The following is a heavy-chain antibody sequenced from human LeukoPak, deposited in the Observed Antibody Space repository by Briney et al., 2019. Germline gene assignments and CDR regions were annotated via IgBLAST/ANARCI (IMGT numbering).Heavy chain of an antibody. CDR2: ISYDGSNK. D-gene: IGHD4-17*01. J-gene: IGHJ4*02. Sequence: GGSLRLSCAASGFTFSSYAMHWVRQAPGKGLEWVAVISYDGSNKYYADSVKGRFTISRDNSKNTQYLQMNSLRAEDTAVYYCASRDPTTVTTNYWGQGTLVTVSS. CDR1: GFTFSSYA. CDR3: ASRDPTTVTTNY. V-gene: IGHV3-30-3*01.